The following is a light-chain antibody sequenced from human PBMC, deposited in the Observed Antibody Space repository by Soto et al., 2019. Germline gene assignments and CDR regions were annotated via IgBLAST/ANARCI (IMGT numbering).Light chain of an antibody. CDR3: QPGKTFPFT. Sequence: IQMTQSPSSVSASVGDTVTLSCQTSHGGSGLLAWYQKKPGKAPTLLIYTVSNLPIGVPSRFSGSGSGTDFSLNITILQPEDFATYFCQPGKTFPFTFGPGTKVEVK. J-gene: IGKJ3*01. CDR2: TVS. V-gene: IGKV1-12*01. CDR1: HGGSGL.